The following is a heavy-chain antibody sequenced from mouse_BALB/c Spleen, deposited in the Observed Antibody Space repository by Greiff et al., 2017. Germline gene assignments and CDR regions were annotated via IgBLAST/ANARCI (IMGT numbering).Heavy chain of an antibody. D-gene: IGHD2-3*01. CDR3: ARGAYDGYYGYFDV. Sequence: VQLQQSGPELVKPGASVKMSCKASGYTFTSYVMHWVKQKPGQGLEWIGYINPYNDGTKYNEKFKGKATLTSDKSSSTAYMELSSLTSEDSAVYYCARGAYDGYYGYFDVWGAGTTVTVSS. J-gene: IGHJ1*01. V-gene: IGHV1-14*01. CDR2: INPYNDGT. CDR1: GYTFTSYV.